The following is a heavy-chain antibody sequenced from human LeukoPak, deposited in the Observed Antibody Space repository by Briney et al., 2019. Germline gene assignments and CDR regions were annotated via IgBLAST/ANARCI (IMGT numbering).Heavy chain of an antibody. CDR2: IYSGGST. CDR1: GFTVSSNY. V-gene: IGHV3-53*01. Sequence: GGSLRLSCAASGFTVSSNYMSWVRQAPGEGLEWVSVIYSGGSTYYADSVKGRFTISRDNSKNTLYLQMNSLRAEDTAVYYCAKSGGRCGDGCYSDYWGQGTLVTVSS. J-gene: IGHJ4*02. CDR3: AKSGGRCGDGCYSDY. D-gene: IGHD2-21*02.